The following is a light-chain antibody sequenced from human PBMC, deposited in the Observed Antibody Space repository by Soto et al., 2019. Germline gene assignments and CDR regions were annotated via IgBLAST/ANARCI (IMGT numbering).Light chain of an antibody. Sequence: DIQMTQSPSSLSASVGDRVTITCRASQSISNYLDWYQQKPGQAPNLLIYAASSLHSGVPSRFSGSGSGTDFTLTISSLQPEDFATYYCQQSYSTPTFGGGTKV. CDR2: AAS. V-gene: IGKV1-39*01. CDR3: QQSYSTPT. CDR1: QSISNY. J-gene: IGKJ4*01.